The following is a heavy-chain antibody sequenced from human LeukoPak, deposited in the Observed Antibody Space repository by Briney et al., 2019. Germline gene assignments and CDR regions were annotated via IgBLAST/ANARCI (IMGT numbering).Heavy chain of an antibody. CDR3: ARPIHGYNSPFDH. CDR2: IYYSGST. CDR1: GGSISSSSYF. J-gene: IGHJ4*02. Sequence: SETLSLTCTVSGGSISSSSYFWGWIRQPPGKGLEWIGSIYYSGSTYDNPSLKSRVTISVDTSKNHFSLKLSSVTAADTAVYYCARPIHGYNSPFDHWGQGTLVTVSS. D-gene: IGHD5-24*01. V-gene: IGHV4-39*02.